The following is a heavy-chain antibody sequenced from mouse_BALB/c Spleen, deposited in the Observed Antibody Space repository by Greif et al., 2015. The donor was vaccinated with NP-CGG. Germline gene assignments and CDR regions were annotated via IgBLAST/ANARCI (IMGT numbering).Heavy chain of an antibody. CDR1: GYTFTSYY. V-gene: IGHV1S56*01. CDR2: IYPGDGST. CDR3: ARGGLLRRGDY. Sequence: QVQLQQSGPELVKPGASVKMSCKASGYTFTSYYIHWVKQRPGQGLEWIGWIYPGDGSTKYNEKFKGKTTLTADKSSSTAYMLLSSLTSEDSAIYFCARGGLLRRGDYWGQGTSVTVSS. D-gene: IGHD1-2*01. J-gene: IGHJ4*01.